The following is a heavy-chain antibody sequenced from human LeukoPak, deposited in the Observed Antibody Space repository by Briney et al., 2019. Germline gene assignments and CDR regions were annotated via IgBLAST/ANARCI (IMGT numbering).Heavy chain of an antibody. V-gene: IGHV3-11*01. Sequence: PGGSLRLSCAASGFTFSDYYMGWIRQAPGKGLEWVSYISSSGSTIYYADSVKGRFTISRDNAKNSLYLQMNSLRPEDTALYYCAKDIRPIVAAGFDPWGQGTLVTVSS. CDR1: GFTFSDYY. J-gene: IGHJ5*02. D-gene: IGHD6-13*01. CDR2: ISSSGSTI. CDR3: AKDIRPIVAAGFDP.